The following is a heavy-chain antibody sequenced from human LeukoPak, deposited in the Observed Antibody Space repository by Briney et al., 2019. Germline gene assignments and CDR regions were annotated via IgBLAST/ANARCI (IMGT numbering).Heavy chain of an antibody. D-gene: IGHD3-22*01. V-gene: IGHV1-18*01. J-gene: IGHJ4*02. CDR1: GYTFTSYG. Sequence: GASVKVSCKASGYTFTSYGISWVRQAPGQGLEWMGWISAYNGNTNYAQKLQGRVTMTTDTSTSTAYMELRSLRSDDTAVYYCARDPMYYYDSSGYYKTTDYWGQGTLATVSS. CDR2: ISAYNGNT. CDR3: ARDPMYYYDSSGYYKTTDY.